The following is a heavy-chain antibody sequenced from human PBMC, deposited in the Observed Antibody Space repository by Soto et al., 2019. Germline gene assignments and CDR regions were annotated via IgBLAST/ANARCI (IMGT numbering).Heavy chain of an antibody. Sequence: QVQLVESGGGVVQPGRSLRLSCAASGFTFSSYAMHWVRQAPGKGLEWVAVISYDGSNKYYADSVKGRFTISRDNSKNTLYLQMNSLRAEDTAVYYCARDTYDYGDYGASDWGQGTLVTVSS. J-gene: IGHJ4*02. CDR3: ARDTYDYGDYGASD. D-gene: IGHD4-17*01. V-gene: IGHV3-30-3*01. CDR2: ISYDGSNK. CDR1: GFTFSSYA.